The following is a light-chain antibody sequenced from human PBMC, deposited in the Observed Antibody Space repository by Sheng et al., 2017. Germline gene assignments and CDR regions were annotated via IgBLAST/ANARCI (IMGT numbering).Light chain of an antibody. CDR3: QQYNTFPYT. J-gene: IGKJ2*01. CDR2: TAS. Sequence: DIQMTQSPSTLSASVRDRVTITCRASQSISSWLAWYQQKPGKAPKLLIYTASTLDSGVPSRFSGSGAGTEFTFTISSLQPDDFATYYCQQYNTFPYTFGQGTKLEIK. CDR1: QSISSW. V-gene: IGKV1-5*03.